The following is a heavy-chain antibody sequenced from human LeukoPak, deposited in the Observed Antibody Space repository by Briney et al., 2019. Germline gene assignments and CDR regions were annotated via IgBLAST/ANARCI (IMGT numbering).Heavy chain of an antibody. CDR1: GFTFSNYW. CDR2: IKQDGGEK. J-gene: IGHJ4*02. CDR3: ARHPVGYSGYDILFDY. D-gene: IGHD5-12*01. Sequence: GGSLRLSCAASGFTFSNYWMNWVRQAPGKGLEWVANIKQDGGEKYYVDSVKGRFTVSRDNARNSLYLQMNSLRAEDTAVYYCARHPVGYSGYDILFDYWGQGTLVTVSS. V-gene: IGHV3-7*01.